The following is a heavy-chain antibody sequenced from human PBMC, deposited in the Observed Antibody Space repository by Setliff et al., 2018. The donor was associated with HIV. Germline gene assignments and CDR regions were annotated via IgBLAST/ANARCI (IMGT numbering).Heavy chain of an antibody. Sequence: GASVKVSCKASGYTFNNYGISWVRRAPGQGLEWMGWINTHSGYTNYAQNVQGRVTVTMDTSTSIAYLQMNSLKTEDTAVYYCTRSNWGSTPDFDYWGQGTMVTVSS. J-gene: IGHJ4*02. CDR2: INTHSGYT. CDR1: GYTFNNYG. CDR3: TRSNWGSTPDFDY. D-gene: IGHD7-27*01. V-gene: IGHV1-18*01.